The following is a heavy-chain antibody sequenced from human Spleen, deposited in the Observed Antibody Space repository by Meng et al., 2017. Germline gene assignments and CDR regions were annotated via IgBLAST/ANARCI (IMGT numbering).Heavy chain of an antibody. CDR1: DGSISSGDYY. V-gene: IGHV4-30-4*01. J-gene: IGHJ4*02. D-gene: IGHD2-21*01. Sequence: QVQLQESGPGLVKPSQTLSPTCTVSDGSISSGDYYWSWIRQPPGKGLEWIGYIYNSGSTYYNPSLKSRVTISVDTSKNQFSLKLRFVTAADTAVYYCAREGRSHQVGVSVYWGQGNLVTVSS. CDR2: IYNSGST. CDR3: AREGRSHQVGVSVY.